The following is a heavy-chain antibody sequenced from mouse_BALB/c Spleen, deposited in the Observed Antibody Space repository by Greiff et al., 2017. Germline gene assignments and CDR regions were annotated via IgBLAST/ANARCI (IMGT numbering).Heavy chain of an antibody. J-gene: IGHJ1*01. D-gene: IGHD1-1*01. V-gene: IGHV5-9-4*01. Sequence: DVHLVESGGGLVKPGGSLKLSCAASGFTFSSYAMSWVRQSPEKRLEWVAEISSGGSYTYYPDTVTGRFTISRDNAKNTLYLEMSSLRSEDTAMYYCARGSTTVVARYFDVWGAGTTVTVSS. CDR2: ISSGGSYT. CDR1: GFTFSSYA. CDR3: ARGSTTVVARYFDV.